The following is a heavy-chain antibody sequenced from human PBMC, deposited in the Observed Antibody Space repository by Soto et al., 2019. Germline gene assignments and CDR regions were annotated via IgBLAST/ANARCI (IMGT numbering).Heavy chain of an antibody. CDR2: IYPGDSDT. CDR3: ARSSSPHGSGVAFDI. Sequence: RGESLKISCKGSGYSFTSYWIGWVRQMPGKGLEWMGIIYPGDSDTRYSPSFQGQVTISADKSISTAYLQWSSLKASDTAMYYCARSSSPHGSGVAFDIWGQGTMVTVSS. CDR1: GYSFTSYW. D-gene: IGHD6-19*01. V-gene: IGHV5-51*01. J-gene: IGHJ3*02.